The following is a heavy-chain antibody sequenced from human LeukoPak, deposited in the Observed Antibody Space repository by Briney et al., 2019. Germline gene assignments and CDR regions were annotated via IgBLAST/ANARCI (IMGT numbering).Heavy chain of an antibody. Sequence: GGSLRLSCAASGFTFSSYAMNWVRQAPGKGLEWVSGISGSGDNTYTADSVKGRFTISKDNSKNTLYLQMNSLRADDTAVYYCARDSGSGIAIFGVVILTSFDIWGQGTVVSVSS. CDR3: ARDSGSGIAIFGVVILTSFDI. CDR2: ISGSGDNT. CDR1: GFTFSSYA. J-gene: IGHJ3*02. D-gene: IGHD3-3*01. V-gene: IGHV3-23*01.